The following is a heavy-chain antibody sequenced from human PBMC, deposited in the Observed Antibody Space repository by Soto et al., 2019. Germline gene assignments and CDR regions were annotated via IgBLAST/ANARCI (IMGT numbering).Heavy chain of an antibody. D-gene: IGHD3-10*01. V-gene: IGHV4-34*01. CDR3: ARGPAVRGYPGYFDY. CDR1: GGSFSGYY. J-gene: IGHJ4*02. Sequence: SETLSLTCAVYGGSFSGYYWSWIRQTTGKGLEWIGEINHSGSTNYNPSLKSRVTISVDTSKNQFSLKLSSVTAADTAVYYCARGPAVRGYPGYFDYWGQGTLVTVSS. CDR2: INHSGST.